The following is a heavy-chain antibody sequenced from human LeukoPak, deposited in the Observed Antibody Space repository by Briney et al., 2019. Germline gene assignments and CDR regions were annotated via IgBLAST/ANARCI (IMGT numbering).Heavy chain of an antibody. Sequence: ASVKVSCKASGYTFTSYGISWVRQAPGQGLEWMGWISAYNGNTNYAQKLQGRVTMTTDTSTSTAYMELRSLRSDDTAVYYCAREGYDSSGYYFGSFDPWGQGTLVTVSS. CDR3: AREGYDSSGYYFGSFDP. CDR2: ISAYNGNT. CDR1: GYTFTSYG. V-gene: IGHV1-18*01. J-gene: IGHJ5*02. D-gene: IGHD3-22*01.